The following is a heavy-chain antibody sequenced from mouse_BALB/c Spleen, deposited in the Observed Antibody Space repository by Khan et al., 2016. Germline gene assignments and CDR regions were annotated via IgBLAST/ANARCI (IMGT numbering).Heavy chain of an antibody. D-gene: IGHD3-1*01. CDR1: GFTFTDYY. Sequence: EVELVESGGVLVQPGGSLRLSCTTSGFTFTDYYMTWVRQPPGKALEWLGFIRNKANGYTTEYSASVKGRFTISRDNSQSILYLQMNTLRAEDSATYYCARGGGPSGYAMDYWGRGTSVTVSS. V-gene: IGHV7-3*02. CDR3: ARGGGPSGYAMDY. J-gene: IGHJ4*01. CDR2: IRNKANGYTT.